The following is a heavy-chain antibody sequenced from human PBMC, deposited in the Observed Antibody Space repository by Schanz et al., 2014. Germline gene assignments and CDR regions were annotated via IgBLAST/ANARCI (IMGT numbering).Heavy chain of an antibody. CDR2: IYSSGST. J-gene: IGHJ4*02. D-gene: IGHD6-6*01. V-gene: IGHV3-66*01. CDR1: GFTVSNSY. Sequence: VQLVESGGGLVQPGGSLRLSCAASGFTVSNSYIHWVRQAPGKGLEWVSTIYSSGSTYYADSVKGRFSISRDNGETSVYLQMNSLRAEDTAVYYCVPMSIAAHWGQGTLVTVSS. CDR3: VPMSIAAH.